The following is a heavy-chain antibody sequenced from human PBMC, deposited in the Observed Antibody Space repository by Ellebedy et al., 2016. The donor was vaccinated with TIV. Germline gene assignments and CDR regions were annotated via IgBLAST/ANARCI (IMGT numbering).Heavy chain of an antibody. J-gene: IGHJ4*02. D-gene: IGHD6-19*01. V-gene: IGHV1-46*01. Sequence: ASVKVSCXASGYTFTSYYMHWVRQAPGQGLEWMGIINPSGGSTSYAQKFQGRVTMTRDTSTSTVYMELSSLRSEDTAVYYCARNGEQWLVRNWGQGTLVTVSS. CDR1: GYTFTSYY. CDR3: ARNGEQWLVRN. CDR2: INPSGGST.